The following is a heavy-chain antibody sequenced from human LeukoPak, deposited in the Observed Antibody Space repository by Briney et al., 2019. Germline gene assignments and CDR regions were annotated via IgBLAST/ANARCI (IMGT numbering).Heavy chain of an antibody. J-gene: IGHJ4*02. CDR1: GYTFTSYD. D-gene: IGHD3-22*01. CDR2: MNPNSGNT. Sequence: ASVKVSCKASGYTFTSYDINWVRQATGQGLEWMGWMNPNSGNTGYAQRFQGRVTMITDTSTSTAYMELRSLRSDDTAVYYCTRGITMIVVVSPTDGGAFDYWGQGTLVTVSS. V-gene: IGHV1-8*02. CDR3: TRGITMIVVVSPTDGGAFDY.